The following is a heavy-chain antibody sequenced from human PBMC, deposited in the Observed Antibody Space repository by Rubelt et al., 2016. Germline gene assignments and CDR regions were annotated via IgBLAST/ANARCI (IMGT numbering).Heavy chain of an antibody. D-gene: IGHD3-3*01. Sequence: EVQLVESGGGLVQPGGSLRLSCAASGFTVSSNYMSWVRQAPGKGLEWVSVIYSGGSTYYADSVKGRFTISRDNSKNRWDLQVNSLRAEDTSVYYCARDRTYYDFWSGYYYGGMDVWGQGTTVTVSS. V-gene: IGHV3-53*04. CDR1: GFTVSSNY. CDR3: ARDRTYYDFWSGYYYGGMDV. CDR2: IYSGGST. J-gene: IGHJ6*02.